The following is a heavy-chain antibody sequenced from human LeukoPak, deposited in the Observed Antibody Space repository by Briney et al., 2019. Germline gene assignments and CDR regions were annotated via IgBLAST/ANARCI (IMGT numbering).Heavy chain of an antibody. CDR2: IIPIFGTA. CDR1: GGTFSNYA. J-gene: IGHJ5*02. D-gene: IGHD3-10*01. V-gene: IGHV1-69*01. Sequence: SVKVSCKASGGTFSNYAISWVRQAPGQGLEWMGGIIPIFGTANYAQKFQGRVTITADESTSTAYMELSSLRSEDTAVYYCARTMVRGVITYNWFDPWGQGTLVTVSS. CDR3: ARTMVRGVITYNWFDP.